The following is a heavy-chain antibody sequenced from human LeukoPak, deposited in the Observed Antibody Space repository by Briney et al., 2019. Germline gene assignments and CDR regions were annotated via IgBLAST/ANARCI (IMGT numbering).Heavy chain of an antibody. CDR2: ISGDGTTT. J-gene: IGHJ5*02. V-gene: IGHV3-74*03. CDR3: ARRVDATRWFDP. Sequence: GGSLRLSCAASGFPFSNYFMHCPPQAPGKARVWVSRISGDGTTTMYADSVKGRFTISRDNAKNTLYLQMNSLRDEDTAVYYCARRVDATRWFDPWGQGTLVAVSS. CDR1: GFPFSNYF. D-gene: IGHD2-15*01.